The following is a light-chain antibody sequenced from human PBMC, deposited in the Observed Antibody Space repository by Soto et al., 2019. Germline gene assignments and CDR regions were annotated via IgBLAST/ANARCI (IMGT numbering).Light chain of an antibody. CDR1: SSNIGKNT. Sequence: QSVLTQPPSASGTPGQRVTISCSGSSSNIGKNTVNWYQQLPGTAPKLLIHSDTQRPSGVPDRFSGSKSGTSASLAISGLQSEDEADYYCAAWDDSLNGWEFGGGTKLTVL. CDR2: SDT. V-gene: IGLV1-44*01. CDR3: AAWDDSLNGWE. J-gene: IGLJ3*02.